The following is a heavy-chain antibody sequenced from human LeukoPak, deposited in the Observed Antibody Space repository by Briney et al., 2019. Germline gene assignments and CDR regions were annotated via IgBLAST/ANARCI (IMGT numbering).Heavy chain of an antibody. Sequence: SETLSLTCAVYGGSFSGYYWSWIRQPPGKGLEWIGEINHSGSTNYIPSLKSRVTISVDTSKNQFSLKLGSVTAADTAVYYCARVVFGFDYWGQGTLVTVSS. V-gene: IGHV4-34*01. CDR1: GGSFSGYY. D-gene: IGHD2-2*01. J-gene: IGHJ4*02. CDR2: INHSGST. CDR3: ARVVFGFDY.